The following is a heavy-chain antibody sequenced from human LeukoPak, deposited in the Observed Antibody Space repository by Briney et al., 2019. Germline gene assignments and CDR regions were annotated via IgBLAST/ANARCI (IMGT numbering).Heavy chain of an antibody. D-gene: IGHD3-22*01. Sequence: SVKVSCKASGGTFSSYAISWVRQAPGQGLEWMGGIIPIFGTANYAQKFQGRVMITTDESTSTAYMELSSLRSEDTAVYYCAREFQNRGYYDSSGPAYWGQGTLVTVSS. CDR2: IIPIFGTA. J-gene: IGHJ4*02. CDR3: AREFQNRGYYDSSGPAY. V-gene: IGHV1-69*05. CDR1: GGTFSSYA.